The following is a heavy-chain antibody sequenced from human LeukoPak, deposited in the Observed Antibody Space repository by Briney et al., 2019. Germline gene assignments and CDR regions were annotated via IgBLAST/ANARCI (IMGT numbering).Heavy chain of an antibody. V-gene: IGHV3-30*02. CDR1: GFTFSSYG. CDR3: AKVRGHWNDGSFRLGRHWFDP. Sequence: GGSLRLSCAASGFTFSSYGMHWVRQAPGKGLEWVAFIRYDGSNKYYADSVKGRFTISRDNSKNTLYLQMNSLRAEDTAVYYCAKVRGHWNDGSFRLGRHWFDPWGQGTLVTVSS. D-gene: IGHD1-1*01. J-gene: IGHJ5*02. CDR2: IRYDGSNK.